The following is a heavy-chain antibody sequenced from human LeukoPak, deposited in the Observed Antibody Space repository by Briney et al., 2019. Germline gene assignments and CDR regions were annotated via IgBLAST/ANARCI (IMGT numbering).Heavy chain of an antibody. V-gene: IGHV4-34*01. J-gene: IGHJ4*02. CDR1: GGSFSGYY. CDR3: ASGYSYDLFDY. D-gene: IGHD5-18*01. CDR2: INHSGST. Sequence: SETLSLTCAVYGGSFSGYYWSWIRQPPGKGLEWIGEINHSGSTSYNPSLKSRVTISVDTSKNQFSLKLSSVTAADTAVYYCASGYSYDLFDYWGQGTLVTVSS.